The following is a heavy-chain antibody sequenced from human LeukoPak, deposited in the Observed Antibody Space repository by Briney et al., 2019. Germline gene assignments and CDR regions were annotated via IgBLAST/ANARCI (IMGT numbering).Heavy chain of an antibody. Sequence: PGGSLRLSCAASGFTFSSYAMSWVRQAPGKGLEWVSAISGSGGSTYYADSVKGRFTISRDNSKNTLYLQMNSLRAEDTAVYYCAKSGSYDFWSGYPARDYFDYWGQGTLVTVSS. V-gene: IGHV3-23*01. J-gene: IGHJ4*02. CDR3: AKSGSYDFWSGYPARDYFDY. CDR1: GFTFSSYA. D-gene: IGHD3-3*01. CDR2: ISGSGGST.